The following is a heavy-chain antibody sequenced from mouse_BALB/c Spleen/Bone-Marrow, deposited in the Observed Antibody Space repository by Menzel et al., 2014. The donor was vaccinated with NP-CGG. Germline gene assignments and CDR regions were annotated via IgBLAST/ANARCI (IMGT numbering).Heavy chain of an antibody. V-gene: IGHV5-4*02. CDR3: SRDYYGMYFDV. D-gene: IGHD1-1*01. CDR1: GFTFSDYY. CDR2: ISDGGSYT. J-gene: IGHJ1*01. Sequence: EVKLMESGGGLVKPGGSLKLSCAASGFTFSDYYMYWVRQTPEKRLEWVATISDGGSYTYYPDSVEGRFTISRDNAKNSLYLQMSSLRSEDTAMYFCSRDYYGMYFDVWGAGTTVTVSS.